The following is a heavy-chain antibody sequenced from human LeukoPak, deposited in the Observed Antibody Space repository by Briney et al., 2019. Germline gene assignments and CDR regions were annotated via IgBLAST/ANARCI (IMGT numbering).Heavy chain of an antibody. CDR3: ARDPLDYYDSSGYQPTGDAFDI. J-gene: IGHJ3*02. Sequence: GGSLRLSCAASGFTFSSYEMTWVRQAPGKGLEWVSYISSSGSTIYYADSAKGRFTISRDNAKNSLYLQMNSLRAEDTAVYYCARDPLDYYDSSGYQPTGDAFDIWGQGTMVTVSS. D-gene: IGHD3-22*01. V-gene: IGHV3-48*03. CDR2: ISSSGSTI. CDR1: GFTFSSYE.